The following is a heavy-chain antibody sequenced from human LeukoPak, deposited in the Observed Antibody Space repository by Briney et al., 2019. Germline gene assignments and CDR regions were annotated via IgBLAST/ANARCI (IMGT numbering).Heavy chain of an antibody. CDR3: AKGAPGILHYGMDV. J-gene: IGHJ6*02. CDR2: INGNADTT. D-gene: IGHD2-15*01. Sequence: GGSLRLSCAASGFTFSSYAMSWVRQAPGKGLEWVSSINGNADTTHYADSVKGRFTISRDNSKNTLYLQMSSLRDEDTAIYFCAKGAPGILHYGMDVWGQGTTVTVSS. CDR1: GFTFSSYA. V-gene: IGHV3-23*01.